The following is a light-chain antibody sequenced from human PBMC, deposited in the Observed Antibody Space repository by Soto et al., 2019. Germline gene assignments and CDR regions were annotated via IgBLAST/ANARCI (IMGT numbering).Light chain of an antibody. CDR3: QQYNYWPPLT. Sequence: EIVLTQSPATLSLSPGDTATVSCRASQSVSSYLAWYQQKPGQAPRLLISGASTRATDIPARFSGSGSGTEFTLTISSLQSEDFAVYFCQQYNYWPPLTFGGGTKVDIK. J-gene: IGKJ4*01. CDR2: GAS. CDR1: QSVSSY. V-gene: IGKV3-15*01.